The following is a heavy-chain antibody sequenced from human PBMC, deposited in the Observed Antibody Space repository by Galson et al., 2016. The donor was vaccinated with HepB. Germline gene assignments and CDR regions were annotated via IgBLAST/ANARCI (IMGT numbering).Heavy chain of an antibody. CDR2: IWYDGSNK. CDR3: ARESSIAAAGVLDY. Sequence: SLRLSCAASGFTFSSYGMHWVRQAPGKGLEWVAVIWYDGSNKYYADSVKGRFTISRDNSKNTLYLQMNSLRAEDTAVYYCARESSIAAAGVLDYWGQGTLVNVSS. J-gene: IGHJ4*02. V-gene: IGHV3-33*01. CDR1: GFTFSSYG. D-gene: IGHD6-13*01.